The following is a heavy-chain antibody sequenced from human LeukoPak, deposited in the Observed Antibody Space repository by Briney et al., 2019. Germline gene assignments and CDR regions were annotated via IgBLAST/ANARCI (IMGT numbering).Heavy chain of an antibody. V-gene: IGHV1-8*01. D-gene: IGHD5-24*01. CDR2: MNPNSGNT. CDR3: ASRSRGDGYNWGAFDI. J-gene: IGHJ3*02. CDR1: GYTFTSYD. Sequence: ASVKVSCKASGYTFTSYDINWVRQATGQGLEWMGWMNPNSGNTGYAQKFQGRVTMTRNTSISTAYMELSGLRSEDTAVYYCASRSRGDGYNWGAFDIWGQGTMVTVSS.